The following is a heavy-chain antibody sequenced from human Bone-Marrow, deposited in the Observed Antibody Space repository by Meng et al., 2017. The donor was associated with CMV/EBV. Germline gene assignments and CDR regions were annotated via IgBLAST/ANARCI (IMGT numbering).Heavy chain of an antibody. D-gene: IGHD5-12*01. V-gene: IGHV1-2*02. CDR2: ISANSGGT. Sequence: ASVKVSCKTSGYTFTVYYVQWVRQAPGQGLEWMGWISANSGGTHYAQNFQGRVTLTRDTSISTAYMELSRLRSDDTAVYYCARGFYSGYDYLDAFDIWGQGTMVTVSS. CDR3: ARGFYSGYDYLDAFDI. CDR1: GYTFTVYY. J-gene: IGHJ3*02.